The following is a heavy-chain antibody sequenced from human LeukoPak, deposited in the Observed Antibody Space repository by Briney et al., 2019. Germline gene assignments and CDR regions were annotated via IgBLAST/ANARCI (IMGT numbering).Heavy chain of an antibody. V-gene: IGHV1-3*01. Sequence: ASVKVSCKASGYTFTSYAMHWVRQAPGRRLEWMGWINAGNGNTKYSQKFQGRVTITRDTSASTAYMGLSSLRSEDTAVYYCARIRNWGNFDYWGQGTLVTVSS. CDR2: INAGNGNT. J-gene: IGHJ4*02. CDR3: ARIRNWGNFDY. CDR1: GYTFTSYA. D-gene: IGHD3-16*01.